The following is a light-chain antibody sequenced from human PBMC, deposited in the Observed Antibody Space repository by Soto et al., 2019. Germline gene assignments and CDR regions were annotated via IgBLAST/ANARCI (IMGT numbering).Light chain of an antibody. CDR3: QEGTYWPA. CDR1: QSVGSSY. CDR2: DAS. V-gene: IGKV3D-20*02. Sequence: EVVLTQSPGTLSLSPGERATLSCRASQSVGSSYLAWYQQKPGQAPRLIIYDASVRATGIPARFSGSGSGTDFTLTISSLEPEDFAVYYCQEGTYWPAFGGGTKVDIK. J-gene: IGKJ4*01.